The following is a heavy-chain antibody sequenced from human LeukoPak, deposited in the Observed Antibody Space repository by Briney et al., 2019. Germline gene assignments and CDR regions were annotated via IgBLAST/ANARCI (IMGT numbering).Heavy chain of an antibody. D-gene: IGHD2-21*01. CDR3: AKRGILG. CDR1: GLTFINFG. CDR2: ISGSGVIT. Sequence: PGGSLRLSCAASGLTFINFGMTWVRQAPGKGLEWVSAISGSGVITFYADSVKGRFTISRDNSKNTLYLQMNSLRAEDTAVYYCAKRGILGWGQGTQVTVSS. J-gene: IGHJ4*02. V-gene: IGHV3-23*01.